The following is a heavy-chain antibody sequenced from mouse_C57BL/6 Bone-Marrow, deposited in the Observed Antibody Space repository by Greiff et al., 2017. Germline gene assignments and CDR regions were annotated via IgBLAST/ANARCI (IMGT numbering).Heavy chain of an antibody. Sequence: VKLQESGAELVRPGASVKLSCKASGYTFTDYYINWVKQRPGQGLEWIARIYPGSGNTYYNEKFKGKATLTAEKSSSTAYMQLSSLTSEDSAVYFCARRGYDGYYYAMDYWGQGTSVTVSS. J-gene: IGHJ4*01. V-gene: IGHV1-76*01. D-gene: IGHD2-3*01. CDR1: GYTFTDYY. CDR3: ARRGYDGYYYAMDY. CDR2: IYPGSGNT.